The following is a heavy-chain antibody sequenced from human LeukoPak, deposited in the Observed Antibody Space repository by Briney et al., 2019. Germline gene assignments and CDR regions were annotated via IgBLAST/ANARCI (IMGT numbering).Heavy chain of an antibody. Sequence: GGSLRLSCAASGFTFSTYSMNWVRQAPGKGLEWVSYISGSSGTIYCADSVKGRFTISRDNAKNSLYLQMNSLRAEDTAVYYCARRSEFGVLYYMDVWGKGTTVTVSS. CDR1: GFTFSTYS. V-gene: IGHV3-48*01. CDR2: ISGSSGTI. D-gene: IGHD3-16*01. CDR3: ARRSEFGVLYYMDV. J-gene: IGHJ6*03.